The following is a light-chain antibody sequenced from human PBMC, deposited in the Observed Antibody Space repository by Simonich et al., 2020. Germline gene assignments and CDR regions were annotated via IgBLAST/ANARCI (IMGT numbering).Light chain of an antibody. V-gene: IGLV2-14*01. J-gene: IGLJ2*01. CDR3: SSYTSSSTLV. Sequence: QSALTQPASVSGSPGPSITISCLGTSSDVGGYTYVSWYQQHPGKAPKLMIYDVSKRPAGVSKRFSGSKSGNTASLNIAGLQAEDEADYYCSSYTSSSTLVYGGGTKLTVL. CDR1: SSDVGGYTY. CDR2: DVS.